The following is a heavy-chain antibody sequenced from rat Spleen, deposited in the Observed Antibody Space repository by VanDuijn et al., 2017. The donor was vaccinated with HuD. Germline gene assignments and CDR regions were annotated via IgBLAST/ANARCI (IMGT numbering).Heavy chain of an antibody. CDR2: ISTGGAST. Sequence: EVQLVESGGGLVQPGKSLKLSCAASGFTFSDYTMAWVRQAPTRGLEWVATISTGGASTYYRDSVQGRFTISRDNAKSTLYLQMDSLRSDDTATYYCARGGNYDFDYWGQGVMVTVSS. D-gene: IGHD1-10*01. CDR1: GFTFSDYT. CDR3: ARGGNYDFDY. V-gene: IGHV5S23*01. J-gene: IGHJ2*01.